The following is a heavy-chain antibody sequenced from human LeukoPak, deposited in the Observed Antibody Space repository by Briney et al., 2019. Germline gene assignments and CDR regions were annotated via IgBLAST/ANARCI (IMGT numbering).Heavy chain of an antibody. CDR3: ARVRYSSSPDFDY. CDR2: ISSSSSTI. CDR1: GFTFSSYS. Sequence: GGSLRLSCAASGFTFSSYSMNWVRQAPGKGLEWVSYISSSSSTIYYADSVKGRFTTSRDNAKNSLYLQMNSLRAEDTAVYYCARVRYSSSPDFDYWGQGTLVTVSS. V-gene: IGHV3-48*04. D-gene: IGHD6-6*01. J-gene: IGHJ4*02.